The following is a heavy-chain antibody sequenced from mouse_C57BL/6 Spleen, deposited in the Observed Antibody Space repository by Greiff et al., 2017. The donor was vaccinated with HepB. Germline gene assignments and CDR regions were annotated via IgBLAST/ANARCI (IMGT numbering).Heavy chain of an antibody. J-gene: IGHJ4*01. D-gene: IGHD1-1*01. V-gene: IGHV1-15*01. CDR3: TRGITTVVEDAMDY. CDR1: GYTFTDYE. Sequence: QVQLQQSGAELVRPGASVTLSCKASGYTFTDYEMHWVKQTPVHGLEWIGAIDPETGGTAYNQKFKGKAILTADKSSSTAYMELRSLTSEDSAVYYCTRGITTVVEDAMDYWGQGTSVTVSS. CDR2: IDPETGGT.